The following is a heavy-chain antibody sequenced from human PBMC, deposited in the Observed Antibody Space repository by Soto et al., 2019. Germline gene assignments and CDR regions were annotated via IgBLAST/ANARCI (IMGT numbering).Heavy chain of an antibody. CDR3: GREYCTSVSCDGVDY. D-gene: IGHD2-2*01. V-gene: IGHV1-18*01. CDR2: ISADDGKT. J-gene: IGHJ4*02. CDR1: SDTLATFG. Sequence: QVQLVQSGAGVKKPGASVKVSCEASSDTLATFGITWVRQIPGQGLEWMGWISADDGKTNYAQKLQDRITMTTDTSTTKAYMELRSLTSDDTAVYYCGREYCTSVSCDGVDYWGLGTLVTVSS.